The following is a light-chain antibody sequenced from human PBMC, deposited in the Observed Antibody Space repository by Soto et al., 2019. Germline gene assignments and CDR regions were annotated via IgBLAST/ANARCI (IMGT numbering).Light chain of an antibody. CDR3: HKYGNLVIT. CDR2: GAS. J-gene: IGKJ5*01. V-gene: IGKV3-20*01. CDR1: QTVSSSS. Sequence: EIVLTHSPGTLSLSTCESATLSFSASQTVSSSSLAWYQQKPGQAPRLLIYGASSRATGIPDRFSGSGSGTDFTLTISRLEPEDFAVYYCHKYGNLVITFGQGTRLEI.